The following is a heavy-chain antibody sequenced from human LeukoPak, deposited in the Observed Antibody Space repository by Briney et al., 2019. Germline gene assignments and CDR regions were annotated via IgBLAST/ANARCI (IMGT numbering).Heavy chain of an antibody. V-gene: IGHV1-2*02. CDR3: APTPEAYTSNWNV. CDR2: INPDSGFT. D-gene: IGHD1-1*01. CDR1: GYSFTDDY. J-gene: IGHJ4*02. Sequence: GASVKVSCKTFGYSFTDDYVQWVRQAPGQGLEWMGWINPDSGFTNYAQKFQGRVTMTRDASISTAYMEVRRLRPDDTAVYYCAPTPEAYTSNWNVWGQGTLVTVST.